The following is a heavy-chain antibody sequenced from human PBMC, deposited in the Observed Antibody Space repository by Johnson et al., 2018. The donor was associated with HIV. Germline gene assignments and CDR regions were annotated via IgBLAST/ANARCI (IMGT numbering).Heavy chain of an antibody. CDR3: LYAQPDAFHI. Sequence: QVQLVESGGGVVQPGRSLRLSCAASGFTFTNFGFHWVRQAPGKGLEWVAVIWYDGSNKYYADSVKGRFTISRDDSKSIAYLQMDSLKTEDTAIYYCLYAQPDAFHIWGQGTMVTVSS. CDR1: GFTFTNFG. CDR2: IWYDGSNK. V-gene: IGHV3-33*08. J-gene: IGHJ3*02. D-gene: IGHD3-16*01.